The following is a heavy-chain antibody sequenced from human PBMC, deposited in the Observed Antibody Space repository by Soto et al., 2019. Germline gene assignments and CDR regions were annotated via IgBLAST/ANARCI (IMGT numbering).Heavy chain of an antibody. V-gene: IGHV3-9*01. CDR2: ISWNSDSI. CDR3: AKDITAYNFAPKGHYFDC. CDR1: GFIFDDYA. Sequence: GGSLRLSCAASGFIFDDYAMHWVRQAPGKCLEWVSGISWNSDSIDYADSVKGRFTISRDNAENSLFLQMNSLRPEDTALYYCAKDITAYNFAPKGHYFDCWGQGTLVTVSS. J-gene: IGHJ4*02. D-gene: IGHD1-1*01.